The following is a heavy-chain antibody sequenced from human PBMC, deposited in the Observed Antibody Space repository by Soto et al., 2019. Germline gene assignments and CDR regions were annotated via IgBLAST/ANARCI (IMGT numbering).Heavy chain of an antibody. CDR2: ISYDGNNK. CDR3: VKGDLDTAVVNSPDAFDF. V-gene: IGHV3-30*18. Sequence: QVNLVESGGGVVQPGRSLRLSCEASGFIFSDFGMHWVRQAPVKGLEWVAVISYDGNNKYYAQSVKGRFTISRDNSKNTLFLNMDSLRPEDTAVYHCVKGDLDTAVVNSPDAFDFWGPGTMVTVS. CDR1: GFIFSDFG. J-gene: IGHJ3*01. D-gene: IGHD5-18*01.